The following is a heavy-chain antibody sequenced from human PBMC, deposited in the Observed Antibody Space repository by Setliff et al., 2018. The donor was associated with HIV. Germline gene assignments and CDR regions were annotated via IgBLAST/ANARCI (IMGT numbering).Heavy chain of an antibody. D-gene: IGHD3-10*01. CDR1: GFIFSHYA. J-gene: IGHJ5*02. V-gene: IGHV3-30*04. Sequence: GGSLRLSCAASGFIFSHYAMHWVRQAPGKGLEWVAVISYDGNIKFYADSVKGRFTVSRDNSKNTLYLQMNSLRAEDTAVYYCAKDPRIVTPEGVAGGPWGQGTLVTVSS. CDR2: ISYDGNIK. CDR3: AKDPRIVTPEGVAGGP.